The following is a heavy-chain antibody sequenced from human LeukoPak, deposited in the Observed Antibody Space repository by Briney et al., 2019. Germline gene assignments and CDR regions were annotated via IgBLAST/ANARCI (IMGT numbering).Heavy chain of an antibody. CDR3: AKGLKGCSGSSCYYFFDF. D-gene: IGHD2-15*01. CDR1: GFTFSNYA. Sequence: GGSLRLSCAASGFTFSNYAMNWIRQAPGKGLEWVSSITGSGGDAYYADSVKGRFTISRDNSKNTLDLQMNSLRAEDTAVYYCAKGLKGCSGSSCYYFFDFWGQGALITVSS. V-gene: IGHV3-23*01. J-gene: IGHJ4*02. CDR2: ITGSGGDA.